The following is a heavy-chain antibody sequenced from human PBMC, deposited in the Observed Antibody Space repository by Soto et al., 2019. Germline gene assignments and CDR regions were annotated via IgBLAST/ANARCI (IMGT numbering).Heavy chain of an antibody. CDR2: ISYDGSNK. CDR3: AKSVAGTVPLLDY. Sequence: GGSLRLSCAASGFTFSSYGMHWVRQAPGKGLEWVAVISYDGSNKYYADSVKGRFTISRDNSKNTLYLQMNSLRAEDTAVYYCAKSVAGTVPLLDYWGQGTLVTVSS. V-gene: IGHV3-30*18. J-gene: IGHJ4*02. CDR1: GFTFSSYG. D-gene: IGHD6-19*01.